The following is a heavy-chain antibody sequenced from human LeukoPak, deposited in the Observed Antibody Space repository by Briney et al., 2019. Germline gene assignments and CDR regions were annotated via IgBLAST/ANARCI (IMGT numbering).Heavy chain of an antibody. CDR2: ISGSGGTA. J-gene: IGHJ4*02. Sequence: GGSLRLSCAASGFTFSIYAMSWVRQAPGKGLEWVSAISGSGGTAYYADSVKGRFTISRDNSKNTLYLQMNSLRAEDTAVYYCARPSPGYSYALDYWGQETLVTVSS. V-gene: IGHV3-23*01. D-gene: IGHD5-18*01. CDR1: GFTFSIYA. CDR3: ARPSPGYSYALDY.